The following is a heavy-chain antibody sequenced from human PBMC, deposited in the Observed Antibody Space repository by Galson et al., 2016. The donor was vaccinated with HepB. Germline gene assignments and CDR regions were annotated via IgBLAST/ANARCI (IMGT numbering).Heavy chain of an antibody. J-gene: IGHJ3*01. CDR2: ISNTGNTI. CDR1: GITFRDHY. D-gene: IGHD3-10*01. Sequence: SLRLSCAASGITFRDHYMSWIRQAPGKGLEWISYISNTGNTIYYADSVKGRFTISRDNAKNSVFLQMNSLRAEDTAPYYCATGSNYVIVPGSSEFWGQGTMVTVSS. V-gene: IGHV3-11*01. CDR3: ATGSNYVIVPGSSEF.